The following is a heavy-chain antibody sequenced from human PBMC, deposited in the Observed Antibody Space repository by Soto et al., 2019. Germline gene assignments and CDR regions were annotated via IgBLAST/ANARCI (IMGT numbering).Heavy chain of an antibody. CDR3: ARDSPGENTVTDDYYYYMDV. V-gene: IGHV1-2*04. CDR2: INPNSGGT. D-gene: IGHD4-17*01. Sequence: QVQLVQSGAEVKKPGASVKVSCKASGYTFTGYYMHWVRQAPGQGLEWMGWINPNSGGTNYAQKFQGWVTMTRDTSISAAYMGLSRLRSDDTAVYYCARDSPGENTVTDDYYYYMDVWGKGTTVTVSS. CDR1: GYTFTGYY. J-gene: IGHJ6*03.